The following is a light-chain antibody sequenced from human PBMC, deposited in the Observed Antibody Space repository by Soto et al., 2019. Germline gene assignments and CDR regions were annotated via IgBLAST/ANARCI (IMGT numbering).Light chain of an antibody. CDR3: QQYKVYPYT. Sequence: DIQMTQSPSTLSASIGDRVTITCRASQTINGRLAWYQQKPGRPPKLLIYDVSFLASGAPSRFSGSGSGTDFTLTISSLRPDDFATFYCQQYKVYPYTFGQGSRLDIQ. J-gene: IGKJ2*01. CDR2: DVS. V-gene: IGKV1-5*01. CDR1: QTINGR.